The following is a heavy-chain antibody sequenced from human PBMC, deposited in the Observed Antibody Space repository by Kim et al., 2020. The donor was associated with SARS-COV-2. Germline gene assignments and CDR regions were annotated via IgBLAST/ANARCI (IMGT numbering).Heavy chain of an antibody. J-gene: IGHJ4*02. Sequence: GGSLRLSCAASGFTFSRQSINWVRQAPGKGLEWVSSINTDGTYTAYADSLRGRFTISRDNAKNSLYLQMNSLRAEDTGVYYCATTVGVIVFNWGPGTLVTVSS. V-gene: IGHV3-21*01. D-gene: IGHD2-21*01. CDR3: ATTVGVIVFN. CDR1: GFTFSRQS. CDR2: INTDGTYT.